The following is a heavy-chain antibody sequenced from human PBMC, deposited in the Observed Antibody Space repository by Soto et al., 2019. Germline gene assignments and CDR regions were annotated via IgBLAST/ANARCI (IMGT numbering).Heavy chain of an antibody. CDR3: ARRIVVVVAATPYWYFDL. J-gene: IGHJ2*01. CDR2: INHSGST. D-gene: IGHD2-15*01. Sequence: QVQLQQWGAGLLKPSETLSLTCAVYGGSFSGYYWSWIRQPPGKGLEWIGEINHSGSTNYNPSLKSRVTISVDTSKNQFSLKLSSVTAADTAVYYCARRIVVVVAATPYWYFDLWGRGTLVTVSS. CDR1: GGSFSGYY. V-gene: IGHV4-34*01.